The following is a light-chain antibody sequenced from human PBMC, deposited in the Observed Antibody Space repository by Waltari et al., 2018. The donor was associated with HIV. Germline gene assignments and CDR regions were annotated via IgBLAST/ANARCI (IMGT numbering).Light chain of an antibody. CDR2: EVD. J-gene: IGLJ2*01. V-gene: IGLV2-8*01. CDR1: SRDVGGYNY. Sequence: QSALTQPPSASGSPGQSVTISCTGTSRDVGGYNYVSWYKQHPGEAPKVVIFEVDKRPSGVPVRLSGSKSGNTASLTVSGLQADDEATYYCASYAGRNNLVFGGGTKLTVL. CDR3: ASYAGRNNLV.